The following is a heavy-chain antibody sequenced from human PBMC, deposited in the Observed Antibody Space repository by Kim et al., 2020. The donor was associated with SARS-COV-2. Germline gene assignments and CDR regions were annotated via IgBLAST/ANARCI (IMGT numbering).Heavy chain of an antibody. D-gene: IGHD6-13*01. CDR2: IGTAGDT. J-gene: IGHJ6*02. CDR1: GFTFSSYD. CDR3: ARGNSQGYYYYYGMDV. Sequence: GGSLRLSCAASGFTFSSYDMHWVRQATGKGLEWVSAIGTAGDTYYPGSVNGRFTISRENAKNSLYLQMNSLRAGDTAVYYCARGNSQGYYYYYGMDVWGQGTTVTVSS. V-gene: IGHV3-13*04.